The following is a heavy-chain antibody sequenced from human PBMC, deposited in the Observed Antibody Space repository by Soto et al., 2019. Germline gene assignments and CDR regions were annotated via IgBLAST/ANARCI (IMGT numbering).Heavy chain of an antibody. CDR1: GYTFTSYD. V-gene: IGHV1-8*01. J-gene: IGHJ5*02. D-gene: IGHD3-16*02. CDR3: ARSPYDYVWGSYSYTWFDP. CDR2: MNPNSVNT. Sequence: ASVKVSCKASGYTFTSYDINWVRQATGQGLEWMGWMNPNSVNTGYAQKFQGRVTMTRNTSISTAYMELSSLRSEDTAVYYCARSPYDYVWGSYSYTWFDPWGQGTLVTVSS.